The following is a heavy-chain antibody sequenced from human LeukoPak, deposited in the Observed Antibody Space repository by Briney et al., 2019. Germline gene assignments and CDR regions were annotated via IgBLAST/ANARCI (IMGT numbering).Heavy chain of an antibody. CDR2: INPNSGGT. D-gene: IGHD2-15*01. V-gene: IGHV1-2*06. CDR1: GYTLTAYY. Sequence: ASVKVSCKASGYTLTAYYIYWLRQAPGQGLEWMGRINPNSGGTDYAQNFQGRVTMTRDTSISTAYMELSRLRSDDTAVYCCARGYCSGGTCYLVENWLDPWGQGTLVTVSS. CDR3: ARGYCSGGTCYLVENWLDP. J-gene: IGHJ5*02.